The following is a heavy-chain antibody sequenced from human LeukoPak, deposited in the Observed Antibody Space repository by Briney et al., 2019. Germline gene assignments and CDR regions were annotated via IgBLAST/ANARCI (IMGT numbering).Heavy chain of an antibody. D-gene: IGHD4-17*01. CDR3: AKDLSKTPFYGDYAPGVDI. J-gene: IGHJ3*02. CDR2: ISGSGGST. V-gene: IGHV3-23*01. CDR1: GFTFSSYA. Sequence: PGGSLRLSCAVSGFTFSSYAMSWVRQAPGKGLEWVSAISGSGGSTYYADSVKGRFTISRDNSKNTLYLQMNSLRAEDTAVYYCAKDLSKTPFYGDYAPGVDIWGQGTMVTVSS.